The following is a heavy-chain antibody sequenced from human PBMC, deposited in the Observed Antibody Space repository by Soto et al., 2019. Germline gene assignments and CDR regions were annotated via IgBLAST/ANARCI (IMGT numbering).Heavy chain of an antibody. CDR2: IYYSGST. V-gene: IGHV4-59*01. CDR3: ARESAGSHKNNWFDP. D-gene: IGHD3-10*01. J-gene: IGHJ5*02. CDR1: CGSISTDY. Sequence: SETLSVTCTVSCGSISTDYWSWIRQPPGKGLEWIGYIYYSGSTYYNPSLKSRVTMSVDTSRNQLLLQLNSVTAADTAVYYCARESAGSHKNNWFDPWGQGTLVTVSS.